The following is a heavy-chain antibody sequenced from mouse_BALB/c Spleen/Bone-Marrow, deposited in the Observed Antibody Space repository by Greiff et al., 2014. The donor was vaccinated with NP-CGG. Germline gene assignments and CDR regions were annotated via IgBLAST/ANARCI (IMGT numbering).Heavy chain of an antibody. CDR3: ARNLRDPFAY. Sequence: VQLKESGPGLVAPSQSLSITCTVSGFSLSRYSIHWIRQPPGNGLEWLGMIWGGGSTDYNSALKSRLSISKDNSKSQVFLKKNSLQTDDTAIYYCARNLRDPFAYWGQGTLVTVSA. J-gene: IGHJ3*01. V-gene: IGHV2-6-4*01. CDR2: IWGGGST. CDR1: GFSLSRYS.